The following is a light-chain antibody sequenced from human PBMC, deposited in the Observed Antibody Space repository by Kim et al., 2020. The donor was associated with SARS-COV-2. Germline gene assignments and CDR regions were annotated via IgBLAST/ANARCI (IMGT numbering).Light chain of an antibody. CDR2: ETS. J-gene: IGKJ2*01. CDR1: QDITRY. CDR3: QHYDSLPYT. V-gene: IGKV1-33*01. Sequence: DIQMTQSPSSLSVSVGDRVTITCQASQDITRYLNWYQQKPGEAPKPLIYETSNLETGVPSRFSGSGFGTDFSFTISSLQPEDVATYYCQHYDSLPYTFGRGTKVDIK.